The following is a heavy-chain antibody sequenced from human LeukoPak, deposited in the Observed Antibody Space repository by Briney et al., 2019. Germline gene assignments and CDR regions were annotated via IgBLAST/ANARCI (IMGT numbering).Heavy chain of an antibody. D-gene: IGHD2-15*01. CDR3: AEDHCSGGSCYFDY. Sequence: GGSLRLSCAASGFTFSSYGMHWVRQAPGKGLEWVAVIWYDGSNKYYADSVKGRFTISRDNSKNTLYLQMNSLRAEDTAVYYCAEDHCSGGSCYFDYWGQGTLVTVSS. J-gene: IGHJ4*02. CDR2: IWYDGSNK. CDR1: GFTFSSYG. V-gene: IGHV3-33*06.